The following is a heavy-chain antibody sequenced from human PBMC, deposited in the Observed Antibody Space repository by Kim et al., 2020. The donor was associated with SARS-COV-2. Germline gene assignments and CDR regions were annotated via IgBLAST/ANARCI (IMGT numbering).Heavy chain of an antibody. CDR2: IYSGGST. V-gene: IGHV3-66*01. J-gene: IGHJ4*02. D-gene: IGHD6-19*01. Sequence: GGSLRLSCAASGFTVSRNYMSWVRQAPGKGLEWVSVIYSGGSTYYADSVKGRFTISRDNSKNTLYLQMNSLRAEDTAVYYCARGGAVAADLFDYWGQGTLVTVSS. CDR1: GFTVSRNY. CDR3: ARGGAVAADLFDY.